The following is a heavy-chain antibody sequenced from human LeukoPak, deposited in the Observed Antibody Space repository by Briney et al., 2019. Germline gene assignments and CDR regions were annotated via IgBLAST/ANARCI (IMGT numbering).Heavy chain of an antibody. CDR1: GFTVSSNY. CDR2: IYSGGST. J-gene: IGHJ4*02. Sequence: PGGSLRLSCAASGFTVSSNYMSWVRQAPGKGLEWVSVIYSGGSTYYADSVKGRFTISRDNSKNTLYLQMNSLRAEDTAVYYCAVLSSHCSSTSCSPAIDYWGQGTLVTVSS. D-gene: IGHD2-2*01. CDR3: AVLSSHCSSTSCSPAIDY. V-gene: IGHV3-53*01.